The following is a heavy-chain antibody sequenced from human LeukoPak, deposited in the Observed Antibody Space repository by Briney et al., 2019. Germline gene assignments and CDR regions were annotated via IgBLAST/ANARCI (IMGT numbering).Heavy chain of an antibody. CDR2: ISGSGGST. Sequence: PGGSLRLSCAASRFTFSSYVMSWVRQAPGKGLEWVSAISGSGGSTYYADSVKGRFTISRDNSKNTLYLQMNSLRAEDTAVYYCAKPLGYCSGGSCSYYYYGMDVWGQGTMVTVSS. D-gene: IGHD2-15*01. CDR1: RFTFSSYV. CDR3: AKPLGYCSGGSCSYYYYGMDV. J-gene: IGHJ6*02. V-gene: IGHV3-23*01.